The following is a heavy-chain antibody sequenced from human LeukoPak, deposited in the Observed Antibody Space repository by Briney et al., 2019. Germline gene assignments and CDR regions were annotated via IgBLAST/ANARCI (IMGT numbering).Heavy chain of an antibody. CDR3: AGSPYSSGWYAWFDP. J-gene: IGHJ5*02. Sequence: ASVKVSCKASGYTFTSYYTHWVRQAPGQGLEWMGIINPSGGSTSYAQKFQGRVTMTRDMSTSTVYMELSSLRSEDTAVYYCAGSPYSSGWYAWFDPWGQGTLVTVSS. V-gene: IGHV1-46*01. CDR1: GYTFTSYY. CDR2: INPSGGST. D-gene: IGHD6-19*01.